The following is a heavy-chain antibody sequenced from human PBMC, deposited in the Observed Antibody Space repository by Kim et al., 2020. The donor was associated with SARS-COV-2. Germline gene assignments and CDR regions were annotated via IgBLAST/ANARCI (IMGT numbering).Heavy chain of an antibody. CDR2: IYSGGSST. Sequence: GGSLRLSCAASGFTFSSYAMSWVRQAPGKGLEWVSVIYSGGSSTYYADSVKGRFTISRDNSKNTLYRQMNSLRAEDTAVYYCAKDELAAAGMLDYWGQGTLVTVSS. CDR1: GFTFSSYA. V-gene: IGHV3-23*03. CDR3: AKDELAAAGMLDY. D-gene: IGHD6-13*01. J-gene: IGHJ4*02.